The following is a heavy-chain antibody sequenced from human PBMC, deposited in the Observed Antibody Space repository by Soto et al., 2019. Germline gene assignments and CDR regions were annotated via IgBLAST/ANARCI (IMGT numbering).Heavy chain of an antibody. Sequence: GVSLRLSCAASGFTFSSYAMSWVRQAPGKGLEWVSAITGSGGATYYADSVKGRFTISRDNSKNTLFLQMSSQRAEDTAVYYCAKEAVSGWYYFDYWGPGTLVTVSS. J-gene: IGHJ4*02. D-gene: IGHD6-19*01. CDR2: ITGSGGAT. CDR3: AKEAVSGWYYFDY. CDR1: GFTFSSYA. V-gene: IGHV3-23*01.